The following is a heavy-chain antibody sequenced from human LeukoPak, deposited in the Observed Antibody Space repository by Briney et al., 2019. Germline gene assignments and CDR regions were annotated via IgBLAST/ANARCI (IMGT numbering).Heavy chain of an antibody. CDR1: GSTFTSYD. CDR2: MNPNSGNT. J-gene: IGHJ6*03. Sequence: ASVKVSCEASGSTFTSYDINWVRQATGQGLEWMGWMNPNSGNTGYAQKFQGRVTMTRNTSISTAYMELSSLRSEDTAVYYCARGLREDYYYYYMDVWGKGTTVTISS. CDR3: ARGLREDYYYYYMDV. V-gene: IGHV1-8*01.